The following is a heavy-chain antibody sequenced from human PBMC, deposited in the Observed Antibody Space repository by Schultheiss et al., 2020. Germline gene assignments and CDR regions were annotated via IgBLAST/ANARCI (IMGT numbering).Heavy chain of an antibody. Sequence: SETLSLTCTVSGGSVSSGSYYWSWIRQPPGKGLEWIGYIYYSGSTYYNPSLKSRVTISVDTSKNQFSLKLSSVTAADTAVYYCARGDYYDSSGYRYYYYGMDVWGQGTTVTVSS. CDR3: ARGDYYDSSGYRYYYYGMDV. V-gene: IGHV4-61*01. J-gene: IGHJ6*02. CDR1: GGSVSSGSYY. CDR2: IYYSGST. D-gene: IGHD3-22*01.